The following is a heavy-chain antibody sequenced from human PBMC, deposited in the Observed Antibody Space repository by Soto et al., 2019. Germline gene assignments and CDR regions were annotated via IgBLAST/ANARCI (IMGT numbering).Heavy chain of an antibody. CDR1: GFFCSSYD. Sequence: LRLSCAASGFFCSSYDMSWVRQAPGKGLEWVSTILVDGRTFYVDSVKGRFTISRDSSQNTVYLQMNSLTVGDTALYYCAKATATGGGAFDICGQGTMVTVSS. CDR2: ILVDGRT. CDR3: AKATATGGGAFDI. J-gene: IGHJ3*02. V-gene: IGHV3-23*01. D-gene: IGHD2-8*02.